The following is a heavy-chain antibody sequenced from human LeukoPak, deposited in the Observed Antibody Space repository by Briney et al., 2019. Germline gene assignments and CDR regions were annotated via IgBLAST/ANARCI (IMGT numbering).Heavy chain of an antibody. J-gene: IGHJ4*02. CDR1: GFTFSSYG. D-gene: IGHD2-15*01. Sequence: GGSLRLSCAASGFTFSSYGTHWVRQAPGKGLEGVAFIRYDGSNKYYGDPVKGRFTTSRDNSKNTLYLQMNSLRPEDTAVYSCAKASRSLVVTATPLDYWGQGTLVTVSS. CDR3: AKASRSLVVTATPLDY. CDR2: IRYDGSNK. V-gene: IGHV3-30*02.